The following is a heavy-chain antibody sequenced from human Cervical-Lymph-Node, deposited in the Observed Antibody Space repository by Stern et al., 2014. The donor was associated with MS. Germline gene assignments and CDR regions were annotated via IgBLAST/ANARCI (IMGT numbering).Heavy chain of an antibody. V-gene: IGHV1-2*06. D-gene: IGHD2-15*01. CDR2: IYPKSSGS. Sequence: VQLVESGADVKKPGASVRVSCKASGYAFTACNMHWLRQAPGQGLEWMGRIYPKSSGSHYAQKFQDSVTMTRDTSISTVYMELSRLRSNDTAMYYCATRRGCSGGSCSSRSLDYWGQGTLVTVSS. CDR3: ATRRGCSGGSCSSRSLDY. J-gene: IGHJ4*02. CDR1: GYAFTACN.